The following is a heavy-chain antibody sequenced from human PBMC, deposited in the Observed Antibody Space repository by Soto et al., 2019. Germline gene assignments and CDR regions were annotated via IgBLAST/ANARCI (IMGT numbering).Heavy chain of an antibody. CDR3: ARAYSSSSNYYCSGMAV. J-gene: IGHJ6*02. V-gene: IGHV1-69*12. D-gene: IGHD6-6*01. CDR2: IIPIFGTA. CDR1: GGTFSSYA. Sequence: QVQLVQSGAEVKKPGSSVKVSCKASGGTFSSYAISWVRQAPGQGLEWMGGIIPIFGTANYAQKSQGRVTITADESTSTAYMELSSLRSEDTAVYYCARAYSSSSNYYCSGMAVWGQGTTVTVSS.